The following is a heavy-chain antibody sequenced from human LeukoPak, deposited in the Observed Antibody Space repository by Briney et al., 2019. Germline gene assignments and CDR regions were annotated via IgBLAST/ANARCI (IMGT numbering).Heavy chain of an antibody. CDR3: ATVVRDGDYGYFQH. V-gene: IGHV1-24*01. CDR1: GYTLTELS. Sequence: ASVKVSCKVSGYTLTELSMHWVRQAPGKGLEWMGGFDPEDGETIYAQKSQGRVTMTEDTSTDTAYMELSSLRSEDTAVYYCATVVRDGDYGYFQHWGQGTLVTVSS. D-gene: IGHD4-17*01. CDR2: FDPEDGET. J-gene: IGHJ1*01.